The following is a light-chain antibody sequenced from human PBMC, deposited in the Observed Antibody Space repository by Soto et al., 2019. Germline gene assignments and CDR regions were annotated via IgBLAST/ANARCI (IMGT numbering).Light chain of an antibody. Sequence: QSALTQPASVSGSPGQSITISCTGTSRDIGAYNFVSWHQQHPGKAPKLMLYDVNIRPSGVSNRFSGSNSGNTASLTISGLQAEDEADYYCTSWTTSTTMIFGGGTMLTVL. CDR2: DVN. J-gene: IGLJ2*01. V-gene: IGLV2-14*03. CDR1: SRDIGAYNF. CDR3: TSWTTSTTMI.